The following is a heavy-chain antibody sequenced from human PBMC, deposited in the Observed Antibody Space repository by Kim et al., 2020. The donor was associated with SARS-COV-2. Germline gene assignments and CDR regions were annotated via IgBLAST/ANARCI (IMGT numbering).Heavy chain of an antibody. Sequence: GESLKISCKGSGYSFTSYWISWVRQMPGKGLEWMGRIDPSDSYTNYSPSFQGHVTISADKSISTAYLQWSSLKASDTAMYYCATTMVRGVIVHYYYYGMDVWGQGTTVTVSS. CDR2: IDPSDSYT. D-gene: IGHD3-10*01. CDR1: GYSFTSYW. CDR3: ATTMVRGVIVHYYYYGMDV. J-gene: IGHJ6*02. V-gene: IGHV5-10-1*01.